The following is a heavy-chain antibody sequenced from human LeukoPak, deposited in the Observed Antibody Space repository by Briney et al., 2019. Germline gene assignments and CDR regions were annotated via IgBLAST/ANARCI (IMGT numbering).Heavy chain of an antibody. D-gene: IGHD3-22*01. CDR1: GFTSRSYK. J-gene: IGHJ3*02. CDR3: AKVARLDAFDI. CDR2: ISSSGSTI. Sequence: GRSLRLSCAPSGFTSRSYKMNWVRKAPGKGLKWVSYISSSGSTIYYADSVKGRFTISRDNSKNTLYLQMNSLRAEDTAVYCCAKVARLDAFDIWGQGTMVTVSS. V-gene: IGHV3-48*03.